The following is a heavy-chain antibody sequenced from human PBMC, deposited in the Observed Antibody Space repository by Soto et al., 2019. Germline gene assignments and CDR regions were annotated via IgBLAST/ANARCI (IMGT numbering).Heavy chain of an antibody. V-gene: IGHV1-8*01. CDR1: GYTFTSYD. J-gene: IGHJ5*02. CDR2: MNPNSGNT. CDR3: ARDNSITNVPPQGEFDP. Sequence: ASVKVSCKASGYTFTSYDINWVRQATGQGLEWMGWMNPNSGNTGYAQKFQGRVTMTRNTSMSTAYMELRSLRSDDTAVYYCARDNSITNVPPQGEFDPWGQGTLVTVS. D-gene: IGHD3-3*01.